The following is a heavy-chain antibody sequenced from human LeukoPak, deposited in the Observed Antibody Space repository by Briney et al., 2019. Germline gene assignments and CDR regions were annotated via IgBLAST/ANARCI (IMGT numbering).Heavy chain of an antibody. Sequence: ASVKVSCKASGYTFTSYYMHWVRHAPGQGLEWMGIINPSGGSTSYAQKFQGRVTMTRDTSTSTVYMELSSLRSEDTAVYYCARVGYCSGDSCYNDYWGQGTLVTVSS. J-gene: IGHJ4*02. V-gene: IGHV1-46*01. CDR1: GYTFTSYY. D-gene: IGHD2-15*01. CDR3: ARVGYCSGDSCYNDY. CDR2: INPSGGST.